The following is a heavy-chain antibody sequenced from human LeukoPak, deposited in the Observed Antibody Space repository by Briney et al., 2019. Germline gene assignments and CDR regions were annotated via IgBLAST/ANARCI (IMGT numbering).Heavy chain of an antibody. CDR1: GYTFTSYY. Sequence: ASVKVSCKSSGYTFTSYYMHWVRQAPGQGLEWMGIINPSGGSTSYAQKFQGRVTMTRDMSTSTVYMELSSLRSEDTAVYYCARDRVTTPIRYYYCYMDVWGKGTTVTVSS. D-gene: IGHD4-11*01. CDR2: INPSGGST. J-gene: IGHJ6*03. V-gene: IGHV1-46*01. CDR3: ARDRVTTPIRYYYCYMDV.